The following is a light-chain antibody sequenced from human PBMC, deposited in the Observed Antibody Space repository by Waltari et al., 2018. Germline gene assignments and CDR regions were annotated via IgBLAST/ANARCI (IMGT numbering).Light chain of an antibody. CDR3: SSYAGSSKGV. CDR1: SSDVGNYKR. V-gene: IGLV2-23*02. CDR2: AVS. J-gene: IGLJ2*01. Sequence: QSALTQPASVSGSTGPSITISCTGTSSDVGNYKRVSWYQQHPGKAPKLMIYAVSKRPSGVSDRFSGSKSGDMASLTISGLQPEDEAEYFCSSYAGSSKGVFGGGTKVTVL.